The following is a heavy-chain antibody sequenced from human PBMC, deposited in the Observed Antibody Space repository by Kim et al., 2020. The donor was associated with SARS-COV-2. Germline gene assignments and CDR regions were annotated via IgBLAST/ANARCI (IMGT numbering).Heavy chain of an antibody. J-gene: IGHJ6*01. CDR3: ASPGGGYYDFWSGYSYY. Sequence: GGSLRLSCAASGFTFSSYAMHWVRQAPGKGLEWVAVISYDGSNKYYADSVKGRFTISRDNSKNTLYLQMNSLRAEDTAVYYCASPGGGYYDFWSGYSYY. D-gene: IGHD3-3*01. CDR1: GFTFSSYA. V-gene: IGHV3-30-3*01. CDR2: ISYDGSNK.